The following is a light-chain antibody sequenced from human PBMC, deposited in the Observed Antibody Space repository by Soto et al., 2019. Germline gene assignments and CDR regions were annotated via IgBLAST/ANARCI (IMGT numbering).Light chain of an antibody. CDR1: SSDVGGYNY. V-gene: IGLV2-14*01. J-gene: IGLJ2*01. CDR3: SSYTSSSTPL. CDR2: DVS. Sequence: QSALTQPASVSAFPGQSITISCTGTSSDVGGYNYVSWYQQHPGKAPKLMIHDVSNRPSGVSNRFSGSKSGNTASLTISGLQAEDEADYYCSSYTSSSTPLFGGGTKLTVL.